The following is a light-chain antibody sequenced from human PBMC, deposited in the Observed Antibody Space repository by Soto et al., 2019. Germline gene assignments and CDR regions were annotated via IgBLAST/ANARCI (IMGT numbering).Light chain of an antibody. CDR1: SSDVGGYNY. Sequence: QSALTQSASVSGSPGQSITISCTGTSSDVGGYNYVSWYQQHPGKAPQLIIYDVSNRPSGVSTRFSGSKSGNTASLTISGLQAEDEADYSCSSYTSTNSWVLGGGTKLTVL. V-gene: IGLV2-14*01. J-gene: IGLJ3*02. CDR2: DVS. CDR3: SSYTSTNSWV.